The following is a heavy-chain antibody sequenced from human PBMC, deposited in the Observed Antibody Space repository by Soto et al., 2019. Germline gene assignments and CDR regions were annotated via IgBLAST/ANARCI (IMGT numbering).Heavy chain of an antibody. J-gene: IGHJ6*02. CDR1: GFTFSSYA. Sequence: GGSLRLSCAASGFTFSSYAMSWVRQAPGKGLEWVSAISGSGGSTYYADSVKGRFTISRDNSKNTLYLQMNSLRAEDTAVYYCCRIPAAMLGYYYGMDVWGQGTTVTVSS. D-gene: IGHD2-2*01. V-gene: IGHV3-23*01. CDR2: ISGSGGST. CDR3: CRIPAAMLGYYYGMDV.